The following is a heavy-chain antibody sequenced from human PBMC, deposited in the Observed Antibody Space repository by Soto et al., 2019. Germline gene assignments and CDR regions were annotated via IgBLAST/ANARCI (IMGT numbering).Heavy chain of an antibody. J-gene: IGHJ4*02. Sequence: GGSLRLSCAASGFTFSDYYIHWIRRAPGKGLEWISYISGNGEIIQYAASARGRFTISRDNAENSVYLEMDRLRAEDTALYFCARDVDADFRTDFDYWGRGTLVTVSS. D-gene: IGHD4-17*01. V-gene: IGHV3-11*01. CDR2: ISGNGEII. CDR1: GFTFSDYY. CDR3: ARDVDADFRTDFDY.